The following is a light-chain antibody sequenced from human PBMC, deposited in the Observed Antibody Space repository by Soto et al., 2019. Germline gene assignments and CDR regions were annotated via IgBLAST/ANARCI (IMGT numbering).Light chain of an antibody. Sequence: ETVMTQSPATLSVSPGERATLSCRAGQSISNNLAWYQQNPGQAPRLLIFGETTRATGIPSRFSGSGSGTEFTHTISSLQSQDFAGYYCHQYNNWPLTCGEGTKVEIK. CDR1: QSISNN. CDR3: HQYNNWPLT. V-gene: IGKV3-15*01. CDR2: GET. J-gene: IGKJ4*01.